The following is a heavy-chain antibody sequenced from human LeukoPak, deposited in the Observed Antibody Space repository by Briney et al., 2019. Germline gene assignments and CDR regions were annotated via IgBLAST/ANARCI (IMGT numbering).Heavy chain of an antibody. CDR3: ARGFPPRRNYDSSGYYSYYFDY. Sequence: PLASVNVSCKASGYTFTSYGLTWVRQAPGQGLEWMGWISAYNGHTKYPQKLQGRVTMTTDTSTSTAYMELRSLRSDDTAVYYCARGFPPRRNYDSSGYYSYYFDYWGQGTLVTVSS. CDR2: ISAYNGHT. D-gene: IGHD3-22*01. J-gene: IGHJ4*02. V-gene: IGHV1-18*01. CDR1: GYTFTSYG.